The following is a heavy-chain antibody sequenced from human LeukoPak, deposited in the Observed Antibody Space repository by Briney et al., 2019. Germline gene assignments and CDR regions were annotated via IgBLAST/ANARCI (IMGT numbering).Heavy chain of an antibody. CDR1: GYTLTELS. J-gene: IGHJ4*02. V-gene: IGHV1-24*01. CDR3: ATAYYDSSGYYYLGF. CDR2: FDPEDGET. D-gene: IGHD3-22*01. Sequence: ASVKVSCKVSGYTLTELSMHWVRQAPGKGLEWMGGFDPEDGETIYAQKFQGRVTMTEDTSTDTAYMELSSLRSEDTAVYYRATAYYDSSGYYYLGFWGQGTLVTVSS.